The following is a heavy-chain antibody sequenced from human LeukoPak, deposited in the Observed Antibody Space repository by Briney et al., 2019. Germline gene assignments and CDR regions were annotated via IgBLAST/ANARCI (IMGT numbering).Heavy chain of an antibody. CDR2: ISGSGGST. CDR1: GFTFSSYA. CDR3: ARTTPVQEDHWTAGLDI. D-gene: IGHD3/OR15-3a*01. V-gene: IGHV3-23*01. J-gene: IGHJ4*02. Sequence: GGSLRLSCAASGFTFSSYAMSWVRQAPGKGLEWVSAISGSGGSTYYADSVKGRFTISRDNSKNTAYLQMNSLRVDDTAVYFCARTTPVQEDHWTAGLDIWGQGTLVTVSS.